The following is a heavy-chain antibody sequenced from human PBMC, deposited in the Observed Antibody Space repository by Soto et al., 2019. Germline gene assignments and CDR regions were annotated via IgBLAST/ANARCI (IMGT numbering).Heavy chain of an antibody. J-gene: IGHJ4*02. Sequence: QAQLQESGPGLVKPSETLSLTCTVSSAPITKYYWGWVRQAPGRGLEWIGFTHHSGYISYSPSLKCRVTLSVDTSKYQVSLKLTYVTAADTDVYYCGRIKNFINWCFDSWGQGVLVTVSS. CDR2: THHSGYI. D-gene: IGHD2-15*01. V-gene: IGHV4-4*08. CDR3: GRIKNFINWCFDS. CDR1: SAPITKYY.